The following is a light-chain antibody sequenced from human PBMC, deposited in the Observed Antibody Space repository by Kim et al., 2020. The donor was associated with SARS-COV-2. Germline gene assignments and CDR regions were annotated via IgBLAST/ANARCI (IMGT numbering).Light chain of an antibody. CDR2: KAS. CDR1: QSISSW. Sequence: DIQMTQSPSTLCASVGDRVTITCRASQSISSWLAWYQQKPGKAPNLLIYKASTLQSGVPSRFSGSGSGTEFTLTISSLQPDDFAIYYCQQYNSYWAFGQGTKVDIK. J-gene: IGKJ1*01. V-gene: IGKV1-5*03. CDR3: QQYNSYWA.